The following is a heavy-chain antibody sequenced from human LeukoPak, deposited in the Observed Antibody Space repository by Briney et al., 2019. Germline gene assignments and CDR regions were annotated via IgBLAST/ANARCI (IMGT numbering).Heavy chain of an antibody. CDR2: IYPGDSDT. Sequence: GESLKISCKGSGYSFTSYWIGWVRQMPGKGLEWMGIIYPGDSDTRYSPSFQGQVTISADKSISTAYLQWSSLKASDTAMYYCARLPYYDSSGYRGKSAFDIWGQGTMVTVSS. D-gene: IGHD3-22*01. J-gene: IGHJ3*02. V-gene: IGHV5-51*01. CDR1: GYSFTSYW. CDR3: ARLPYYDSSGYRGKSAFDI.